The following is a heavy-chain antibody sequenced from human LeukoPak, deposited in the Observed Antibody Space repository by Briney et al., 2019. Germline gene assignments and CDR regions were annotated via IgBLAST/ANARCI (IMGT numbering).Heavy chain of an antibody. D-gene: IGHD3-10*01. CDR3: ARGMRYYGSETYRYYFDY. CDR2: ISWNSGSI. CDR1: GFTFDDYA. V-gene: IGHV3-9*01. J-gene: IGHJ4*02. Sequence: GRSLRLSCAASGFTFDDYAMHWVRQAPGKGLEWVSGISWNSGSIGYADSVKGRFTISRDNAKNSLYLQMNGLRADDTAFYYCARGMRYYGSETYRYYFDYWGQGALVTVSS.